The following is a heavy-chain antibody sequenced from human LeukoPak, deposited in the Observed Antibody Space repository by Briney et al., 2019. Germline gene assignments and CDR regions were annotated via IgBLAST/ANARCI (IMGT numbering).Heavy chain of an antibody. CDR3: ARGLCSSTSCSPEVPPADY. D-gene: IGHD2-2*01. V-gene: IGHV3-48*03. J-gene: IGHJ4*02. Sequence: PGGSLTLSCAASGFTLSSYEMNWVRQAPGKGLEWVSYISSSGSTIYYADSVKGRFTISRDNAENSLYMQMNSQRADDTAVYYCARGLCSSTSCSPEVPPADYWGQGTLVTVSS. CDR2: ISSSGSTI. CDR1: GFTLSSYE.